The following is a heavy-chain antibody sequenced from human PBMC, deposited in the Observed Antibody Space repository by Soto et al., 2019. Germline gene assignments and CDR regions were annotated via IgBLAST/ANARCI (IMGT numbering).Heavy chain of an antibody. CDR1: GYTFTSYG. CDR3: ARWAPDYDILTGSENYYYYMDV. CDR2: ISAYNGNT. D-gene: IGHD3-9*01. J-gene: IGHJ6*03. V-gene: IGHV1-18*01. Sequence: ASVKVSCKASGYTFTSYGISWVRQAPGQGLEWMGWISAYNGNTNYAQKLQGRVTMTTDTSTSTAYMELRSLRSYDTAVYYCARWAPDYDILTGSENYYYYMDVWGKGTTVTVSS.